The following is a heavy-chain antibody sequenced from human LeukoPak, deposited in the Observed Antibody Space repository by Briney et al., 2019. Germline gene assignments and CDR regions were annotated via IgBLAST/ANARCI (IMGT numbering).Heavy chain of an antibody. CDR3: ARRVAAGGTCMGY. V-gene: IGHV1-8*01. J-gene: IGHJ4*02. CDR2: MSPNSGNT. D-gene: IGHD6-13*01. Sequence: WMSPNSGNTGSAQKFQGRVTMTRNTSISTAYMELSNLRSEDTAVYYCARRVAAGGTCMGYWGQGTLVTVSS.